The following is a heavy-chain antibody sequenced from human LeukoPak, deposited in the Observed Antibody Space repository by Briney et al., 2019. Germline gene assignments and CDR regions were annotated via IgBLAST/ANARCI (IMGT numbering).Heavy chain of an antibody. CDR3: ASRYCSGGSCYSQGEY. J-gene: IGHJ4*02. Sequence: PSETLSLTCTVSGGSISSGSYYWRWIRQPAGKGLEWIGRIYTSGSTNYNPSLKSRVTISVDTSKNQFSLKLSSVTAADTAVYYCASRYCSGGSCYSQGEYWGQGTLVTVSP. D-gene: IGHD2-15*01. V-gene: IGHV4-61*02. CDR2: IYTSGST. CDR1: GGSISSGSYY.